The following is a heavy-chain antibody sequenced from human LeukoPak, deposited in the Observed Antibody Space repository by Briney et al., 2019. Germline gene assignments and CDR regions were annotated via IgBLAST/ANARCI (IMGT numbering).Heavy chain of an antibody. CDR2: ISYDGSNK. CDR3: AKELGAYCGGDCPLDY. Sequence: PGRSLRLSCAASGFTFSSYGMNWVRQAPGKGLEWVAVISYDGSNKYYADSVKGRFTISRDNSKNTLYLQMNSLRAEDTAVYYCAKELGAYCGGDCPLDYWGQGTLVTVSS. J-gene: IGHJ4*02. V-gene: IGHV3-30*18. CDR1: GFTFSSYG. D-gene: IGHD2-21*02.